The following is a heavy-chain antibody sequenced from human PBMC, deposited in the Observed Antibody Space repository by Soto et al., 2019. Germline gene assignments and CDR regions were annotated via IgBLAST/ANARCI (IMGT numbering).Heavy chain of an antibody. CDR1: GFTFSSYA. Sequence: EVQLLESGGGLVQPGGSLRLSCAASGFTFSSYAMSWVRQAPGKGLEWVSAISGSGGSTYYADSVKGRFTISRDNAKNTPYLQMNSQRAEDTAVYDCAKDQASPWIPLWHGMGLDYWGQGTLVTVSS. CDR2: ISGSGGST. D-gene: IGHD5-18*01. V-gene: IGHV3-23*01. J-gene: IGHJ4*02. CDR3: AKDQASPWIPLWHGMGLDY.